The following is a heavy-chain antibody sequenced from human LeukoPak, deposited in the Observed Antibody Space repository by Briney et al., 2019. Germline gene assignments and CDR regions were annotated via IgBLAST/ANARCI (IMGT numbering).Heavy chain of an antibody. Sequence: SETLSLTCAVYGGSFSGDFWSWIRQSPGKGLEWIGEINHGGSTTYNPSLQSRVTMSVDTSKNQFSLKLTSVTAADTAVYYCARDRYYYDTSGYYYDIFDYWGQGTLATVSS. CDR3: ARDRYYYDTSGYYYDIFDY. CDR2: INHGGST. V-gene: IGHV4-34*01. D-gene: IGHD3-22*01. CDR1: GGSFSGDF. J-gene: IGHJ4*02.